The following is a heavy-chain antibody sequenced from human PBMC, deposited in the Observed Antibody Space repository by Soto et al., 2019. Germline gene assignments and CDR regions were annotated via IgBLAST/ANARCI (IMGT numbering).Heavy chain of an antibody. J-gene: IGHJ6*02. Sequence: QVQLVQSGAEVKKPGSSVKVSCKASGGTFSSYAISWVRQAPGQGLEWMGGIIPIFGTANYAQKFQGRVTITADESTSTAYMELSSLRSEDTAVYYCAERGKGGSGWYYYYYGMDVWGQGTTVTVSS. V-gene: IGHV1-69*01. CDR3: AERGKGGSGWYYYYYGMDV. D-gene: IGHD6-19*01. CDR1: GGTFSSYA. CDR2: IIPIFGTA.